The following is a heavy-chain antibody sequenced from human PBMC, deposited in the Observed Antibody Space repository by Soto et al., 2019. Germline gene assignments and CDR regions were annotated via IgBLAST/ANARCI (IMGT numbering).Heavy chain of an antibody. J-gene: IGHJ5*02. CDR2: IYYSGST. CDR1: GGSISSGDYY. V-gene: IGHV4-30-4*01. CDR3: ARAMVVTQNWFDP. Sequence: QVQLQESGPGLVKPSQTLSLTCTVSGGSISSGDYYWSWIRQPPGKGLEWIGYIYYSGSTYYNPSLKSRVTISVDTSKNQFSLKLSSVTAADTTVYYCARAMVVTQNWFDPWGQGTLVTVSS. D-gene: IGHD2-21*02.